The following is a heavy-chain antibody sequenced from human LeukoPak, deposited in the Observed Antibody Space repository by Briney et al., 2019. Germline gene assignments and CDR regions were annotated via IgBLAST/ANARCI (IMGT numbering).Heavy chain of an antibody. D-gene: IGHD3-10*01. Sequence: SVKVSCKASGGTFSSYAISWVRQAPGQGLEWMGRIIPILGIANYAQKFQGRVTITADKSTSTAYMELSSPRSEDTAVYYCARGPNYYGSGRRQYYYYGMDVWGQGTTVTVSS. CDR1: GGTFSSYA. CDR2: IIPILGIA. CDR3: ARGPNYYGSGRRQYYYYGMDV. V-gene: IGHV1-69*04. J-gene: IGHJ6*02.